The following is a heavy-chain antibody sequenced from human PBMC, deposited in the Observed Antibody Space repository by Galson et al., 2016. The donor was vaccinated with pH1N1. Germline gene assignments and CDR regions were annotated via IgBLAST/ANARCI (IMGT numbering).Heavy chain of an antibody. CDR1: GYSVTRYY. V-gene: IGHV1-46*01. CDR2: IDPSDGTT. CDR3: TRRYYFDY. Sequence: SVKVSCKASGYSVTRYYIHWVRQAPGQGLEWTGIIDPSDGTTTYSQKFQGRLSLTRDTSTNSVDMELRNLRPDDSAIYFCTRRYYFDYWGQGTLVTVSS. J-gene: IGHJ4*02.